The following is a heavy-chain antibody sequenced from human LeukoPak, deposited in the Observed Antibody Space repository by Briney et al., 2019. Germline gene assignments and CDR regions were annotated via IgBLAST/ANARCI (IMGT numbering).Heavy chain of an antibody. J-gene: IGHJ3*02. CDR2: IYTSKSM. CDR1: GGSISSGFYD. D-gene: IGHD3-22*01. V-gene: IGHV4-61*09. Sequence: NPSETLSLTCTVSGGSISSGFYDWYWIRQPAGKGLEWIGHIYTSKSMNYNPSLKSRVTISVDTSKNQFSLKLSSVTAADTAVYYCASRHDSSGLAFDIWGQGTMVTVSS. CDR3: ASRHDSSGLAFDI.